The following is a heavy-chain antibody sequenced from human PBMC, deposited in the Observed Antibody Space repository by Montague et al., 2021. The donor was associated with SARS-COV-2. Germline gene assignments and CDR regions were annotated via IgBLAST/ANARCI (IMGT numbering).Heavy chain of an antibody. D-gene: IGHD3-22*01. J-gene: IGHJ3*02. Sequence: SETLSLTCTVSGVSISSYYWSWIRQPPGKGLEWIGCIYFSGSTNYNPSLKSRVTISVDTSKNQFSLKLSSVTAADTAVYYCARHGRFSVIVNTPRGAFYIWGHGTMVTVSS. CDR3: ARHGRFSVIVNTPRGAFYI. V-gene: IGHV4-59*08. CDR1: GVSISSYY. CDR2: IYFSGST.